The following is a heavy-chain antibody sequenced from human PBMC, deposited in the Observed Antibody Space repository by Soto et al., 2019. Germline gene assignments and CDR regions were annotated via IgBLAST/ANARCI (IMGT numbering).Heavy chain of an antibody. Sequence: PGGSLRLSCVGSGFTFSTYWMPLVRQAPGKGLEGVASIKQDGSEKHYVDCVRGRVTISRDNPKNSLYLQMNSLRAEDTAVYYCASQRRDGYFVDYWGQGTLVTVSS. CDR1: GFTFSTYW. D-gene: IGHD5-12*01. V-gene: IGHV3-7*01. CDR2: IKQDGSEK. CDR3: ASQRRDGYFVDY. J-gene: IGHJ4*02.